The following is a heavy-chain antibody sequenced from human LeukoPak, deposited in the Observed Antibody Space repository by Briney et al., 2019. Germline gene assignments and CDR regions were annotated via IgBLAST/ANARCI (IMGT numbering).Heavy chain of an antibody. CDR2: IYYSGST. Sequence: PSETLSLTCTVSGGSISSGDYYWRWIRQPPGKGLEWIGYIYYSGSTYYTPSLKSRVTISVDTSKNQFSLKLSSVTATDTAVYYCARLDCSSTSCYDADTFDIWGQGTMVTVSS. CDR1: GGSISSGDYY. CDR3: ARLDCSSTSCYDADTFDI. D-gene: IGHD2-2*01. J-gene: IGHJ3*02. V-gene: IGHV4-30-4*01.